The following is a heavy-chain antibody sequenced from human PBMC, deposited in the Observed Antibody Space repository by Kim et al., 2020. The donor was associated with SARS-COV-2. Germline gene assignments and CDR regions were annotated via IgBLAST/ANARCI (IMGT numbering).Heavy chain of an antibody. CDR3: VKDLYSGSGPGWVAFDY. J-gene: IGHJ4*02. CDR2: ISGTSDSA. D-gene: IGHD3-10*01. Sequence: GGSLRLSCATSGLILRSYTMSWVRQAPGKGLEWVSSISGTSDSAYYAESVKGRFTISRDNSKNTLYLQMNSLRAEDTALYYCVKDLYSGSGPGWVAFDYCGQGTLVTVSS. CDR1: GLILRSYT. V-gene: IGHV3-23*01.